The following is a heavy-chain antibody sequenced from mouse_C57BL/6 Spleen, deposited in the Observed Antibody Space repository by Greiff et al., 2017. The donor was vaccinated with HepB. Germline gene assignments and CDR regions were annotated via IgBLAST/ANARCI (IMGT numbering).Heavy chain of an antibody. CDR2: IRNKANGYTT. J-gene: IGHJ2*01. V-gene: IGHV7-3*01. Sequence: EVKVVESGGGLVQPGGSLSLSYAASGFTFTDYYMSWVRQPPGKALEWLGFIRNKANGYTTEYSASVKGRFTISRDNSQSILYLQMNALRAEDSATYYCARLYDYDCFDYWGQGTTLTVSS. CDR3: ARLYDYDCFDY. CDR1: GFTFTDYY. D-gene: IGHD2-4*01.